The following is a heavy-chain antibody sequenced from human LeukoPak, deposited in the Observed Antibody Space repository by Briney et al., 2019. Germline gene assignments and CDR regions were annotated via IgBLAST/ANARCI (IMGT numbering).Heavy chain of an antibody. Sequence: SETLSLTCTVSGHSTSSGYYWGWIRQPPGKGLEWIGSIYHSGSTYYNPSLKSRVILSVDTSKNQFSLKLTSVTAADTAVYYCAKLWRTVVEEDYWGQGTLVTVSS. CDR1: GHSTSSGYY. CDR2: IYHSGST. J-gene: IGHJ4*02. V-gene: IGHV4-38-2*02. D-gene: IGHD3-3*01. CDR3: AKLWRTVVEEDY.